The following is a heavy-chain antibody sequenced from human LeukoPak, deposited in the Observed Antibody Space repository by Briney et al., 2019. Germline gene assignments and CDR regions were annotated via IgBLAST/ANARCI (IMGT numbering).Heavy chain of an antibody. CDR3: ARDPPYSGYDHEDY. J-gene: IGHJ4*02. D-gene: IGHD5-12*01. CDR1: GGTFSSYA. Sequence: SVKVSCKASGGTFSSYAISWVRQAPGQGLEWMGRIIPIFGTANYAQKFQGRVTITADKSTSTAYMELSSLRSEDTAVYYCARDPPYSGYDHEDYWGQGTLVTVSS. V-gene: IGHV1-69*06. CDR2: IIPIFGTA.